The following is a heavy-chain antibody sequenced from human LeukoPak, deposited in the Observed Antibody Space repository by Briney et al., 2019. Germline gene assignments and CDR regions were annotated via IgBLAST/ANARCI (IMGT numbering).Heavy chain of an antibody. V-gene: IGHV3-21*01. Sequence: GGSLRLSCAASGFTFSGYDMNWVRQAPGKGLGWVSSISGSSSYIYYADSMKGRFTISRDNAKNSLYLQMNSLRAEDTAVYYCARGSSNVAARNNWFDPWGQGTLVTVSS. CDR2: ISGSSSYI. CDR1: GFTFSGYD. CDR3: ARGSSNVAARNNWFDP. J-gene: IGHJ5*02. D-gene: IGHD6-6*01.